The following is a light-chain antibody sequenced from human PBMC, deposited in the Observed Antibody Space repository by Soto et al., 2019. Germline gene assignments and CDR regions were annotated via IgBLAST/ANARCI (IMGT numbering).Light chain of an antibody. CDR2: AAS. J-gene: IGKJ4*01. CDR3: SQHSCDPAP. CDR1: HSIISY. V-gene: IGKV1-39*01. Sequence: DIQMTQNPKSLSASVGDRVTITCRASHSIISYLNWYQQKPGKAPKLLIYAASSLQSGVPSRFSGSGSGTDFTLTFFIQQAAAFETEARSQHSCDPAPLGGG.